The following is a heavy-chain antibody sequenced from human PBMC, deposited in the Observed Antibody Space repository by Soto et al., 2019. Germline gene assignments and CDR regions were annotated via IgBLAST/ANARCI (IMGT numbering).Heavy chain of an antibody. D-gene: IGHD1-20*01. CDR2: IDHSGGS. V-gene: IGHV4-34*01. J-gene: IGHJ3*02. CDR3: ARGRNNSDALEI. Sequence: SETLSLTCAVYGGSFSGYYYTWIRQPPGKGLECIGKIDHSGGSNYNPSLKSRVTISADTSKKQFSLELSSVTAADTAVYYCARGRNNSDALEIWGQGTMVTVS. CDR1: GGSFSGYY.